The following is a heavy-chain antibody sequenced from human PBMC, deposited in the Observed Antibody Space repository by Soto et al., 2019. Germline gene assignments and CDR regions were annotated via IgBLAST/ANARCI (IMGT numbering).Heavy chain of an antibody. V-gene: IGHV3-33*01. D-gene: IGHD6-13*01. Sequence: SCAASGFTFSGYGMHWVRQAPGKGLEWAAVIWFDGSKKQYADSVKGRFTISRDNSKNTMYLQMNSLRAEDTAVYFCARDAGYSSSWSALIYYYYYGMDVWGQGTTVTVS. J-gene: IGHJ6*01. CDR1: GFTFSGYG. CDR3: ARDAGYSSSWSALIYYYYYGMDV. CDR2: IWFDGSKK.